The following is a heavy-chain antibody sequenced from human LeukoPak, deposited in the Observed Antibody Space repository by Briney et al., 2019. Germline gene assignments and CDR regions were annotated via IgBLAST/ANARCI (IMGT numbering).Heavy chain of an antibody. CDR3: ARVSFRIAVAGDY. J-gene: IGHJ4*02. CDR2: ISSSGSTI. D-gene: IGHD6-19*01. Sequence: GGSLRLSCAASGFTFSSYSMNWVRQAPGKGLEWVSYISSSGSTIYYADSVKGRFTISRDNAKNSLYLQMNSLRAEDTAVYYCARVSFRIAVAGDYWGQGTLVTVSS. CDR1: GFTFSSYS. V-gene: IGHV3-48*04.